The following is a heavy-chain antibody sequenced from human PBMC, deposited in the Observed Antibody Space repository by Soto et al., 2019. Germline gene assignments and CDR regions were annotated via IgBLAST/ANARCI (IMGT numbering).Heavy chain of an antibody. J-gene: IGHJ4*02. CDR1: GFTFSSYA. Sequence: GGSLRLSCAASGFTFSSYALSWVRQAPGKGLEWVSAISGSGDGTDYADSVKGRFTISRDNSKNTLYLQMNSLRAEDTAVYYCAGPGYSSQDYWGQGALVTVSS. CDR2: ISGSGDGT. D-gene: IGHD5-18*01. V-gene: IGHV3-23*01. CDR3: AGPGYSSQDY.